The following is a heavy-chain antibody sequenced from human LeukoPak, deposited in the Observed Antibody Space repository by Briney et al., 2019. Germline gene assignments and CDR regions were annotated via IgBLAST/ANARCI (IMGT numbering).Heavy chain of an antibody. D-gene: IGHD6-19*01. CDR1: GGTFSSYA. CDR2: IIPIFGTA. J-gene: IGHJ4*02. Sequence: SVKVSCKASGGTFSSYAISWVRQAPGQGLEWMGGIIPIFGTANYAQKFQGRVTITTDESTSTAYMKLSSLRSEDTAVYYCARQGSSGWWVFGYWGQGTLVTVSS. CDR3: ARQGSSGWWVFGY. V-gene: IGHV1-69*05.